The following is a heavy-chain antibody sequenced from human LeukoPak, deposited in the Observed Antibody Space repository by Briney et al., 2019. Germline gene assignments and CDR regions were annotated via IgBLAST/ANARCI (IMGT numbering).Heavy chain of an antibody. CDR2: IIPIFCTA. V-gene: IGHV1-69*01. CDR3: ARAGGYCSGGSCYWFDP. D-gene: IGHD2-15*01. CDR1: GGTFSSYA. J-gene: IGHJ5*02. Sequence: ASVKVSCKASGGTFSSYAISWVRQAPGQGLEWMGGIIPIFCTANYAQKFQGRVTITADESTSTAYMELSSLRSEDTAVYYCARAGGYCSGGSCYWFDPWGQGTLVTVSS.